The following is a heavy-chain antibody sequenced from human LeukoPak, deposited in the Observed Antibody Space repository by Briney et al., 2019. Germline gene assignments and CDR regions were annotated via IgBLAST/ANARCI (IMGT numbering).Heavy chain of an antibody. CDR1: GITFSSSA. J-gene: IGHJ4*02. V-gene: IGHV3-23*01. D-gene: IGHD6-6*01. CDR2: ISDSGNT. Sequence: GGSLRLSCAASGITFSSSAMTWVRQAPGRGLEGVTAISDSGNTYYTDSVQGRFTISRDNSRNTLYLQMNSLRAEDTAVYYCASRPPPHQLGPLDYWGQGTLVTVSS. CDR3: ASRPPPHQLGPLDY.